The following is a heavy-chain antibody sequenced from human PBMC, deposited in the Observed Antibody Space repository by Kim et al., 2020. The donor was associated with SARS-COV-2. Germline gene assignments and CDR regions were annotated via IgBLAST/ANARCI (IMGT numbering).Heavy chain of an antibody. Sequence: SETLSLTCTVSGGSISSYYWSWIRQPPGKGLEWIGYIYYSGSTNYNPSLKSRVTISVDTSKNQFSLKLSSVTAADTAVYYCARRLVAGGFDLWGRGTLVT. V-gene: IGHV4-59*08. J-gene: IGHJ2*01. CDR2: IYYSGST. CDR3: ARRLVAGGFDL. D-gene: IGHD6-19*01. CDR1: GGSISSYY.